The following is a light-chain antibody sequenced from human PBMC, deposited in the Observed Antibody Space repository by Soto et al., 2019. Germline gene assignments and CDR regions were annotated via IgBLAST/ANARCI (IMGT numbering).Light chain of an antibody. CDR1: SGHSSYI. V-gene: IGLV4-60*02. Sequence: QSVLTQSSSASASLGSSVKLTCTLSSGHSSYIIAWHQQQPGKAPRYLMKLEGSGSYNKGSGVPDRFSGSSSGADRYLTIANRQFEAEADYYCETWDSNTHVFGTGTKLTVL. CDR3: ETWDSNTHV. J-gene: IGLJ1*01. CDR2: LEGSGSY.